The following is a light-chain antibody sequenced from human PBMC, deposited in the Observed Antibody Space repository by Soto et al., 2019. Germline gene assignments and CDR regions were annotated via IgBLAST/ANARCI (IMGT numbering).Light chain of an antibody. V-gene: IGKV3-15*01. J-gene: IGKJ1*01. CDR3: QQYDNWPWT. CDR2: DAS. Sequence: ERVMTQSPDTLSVSPGERATVSCRASQSVSRRLAWYQRKPGQVPRLLIYDASTRATGIPARFSGSGSGAEFTLSISSLQSEDSAVYYCQQYDNWPWTLGQGTKVEIK. CDR1: QSVSRR.